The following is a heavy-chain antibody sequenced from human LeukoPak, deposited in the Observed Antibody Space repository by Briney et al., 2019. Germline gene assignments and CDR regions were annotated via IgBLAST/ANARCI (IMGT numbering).Heavy chain of an antibody. CDR2: ISYDGSNK. CDR3: ANCYYDSSGYFPDY. CDR1: GFTFSSYG. V-gene: IGHV3-30*18. J-gene: IGHJ4*02. D-gene: IGHD3-22*01. Sequence: PGGSLRLSCAASGFTFSSYGMHWVRQAPGKGLEWVAVISYDGSNKYYADSVKGRFTISRDNSKNTLYLQMNSLRAEDTAVYYCANCYYDSSGYFPDYWGQGTLVTVSS.